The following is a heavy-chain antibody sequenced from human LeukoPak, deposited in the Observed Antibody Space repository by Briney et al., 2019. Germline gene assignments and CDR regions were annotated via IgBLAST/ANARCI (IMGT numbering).Heavy chain of an antibody. CDR3: ARGFRGDNFDY. V-gene: IGHV4-38-2*02. J-gene: IGHJ4*02. CDR1: GYSISSAYY. D-gene: IGHD7-27*01. CDR2: MYHSGST. Sequence: SETLSLTCSVSGYSISSAYYWGWIRQPPGKGLEWIGTMYHSGSTNYNPSLKSRVTISVDTSKNQFSLRLSSVTAADTAVYFCARGFRGDNFDYWGQGTLVTVSS.